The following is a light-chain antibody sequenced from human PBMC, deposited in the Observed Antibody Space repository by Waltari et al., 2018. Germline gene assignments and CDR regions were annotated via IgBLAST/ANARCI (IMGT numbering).Light chain of an antibody. CDR3: SSYTTSTTVI. Sequence: QSALTQPASVSASPGQSITISCTGTSSDIGSYNYVSWYQQHPGTAPKLLIFDVSKRPSGVSNRFSGSKSADTASLTISGLQSEDEADYYCSSYTTSTTVIFGGGTKLTVL. CDR2: DVS. CDR1: SSDIGSYNY. V-gene: IGLV2-14*03. J-gene: IGLJ2*01.